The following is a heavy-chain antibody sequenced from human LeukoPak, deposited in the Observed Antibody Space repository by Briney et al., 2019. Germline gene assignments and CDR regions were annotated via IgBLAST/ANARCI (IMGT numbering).Heavy chain of an antibody. CDR1: GGSISSYY. V-gene: IGHV4-59*01. CDR3: ARTTEDCSSTSCYQYWFDP. J-gene: IGHJ5*02. D-gene: IGHD2-2*01. CDR2: IHYSGST. Sequence: SETLSLTCTVSGGSISSYYWSWIRRPPGKGLEWIGYIHYSGSTSYNPSLKSRVTISVDTSKNQISLKVRSATAADTAVYYCARTTEDCSSTSCYQYWFDPWGQGTLVTVSS.